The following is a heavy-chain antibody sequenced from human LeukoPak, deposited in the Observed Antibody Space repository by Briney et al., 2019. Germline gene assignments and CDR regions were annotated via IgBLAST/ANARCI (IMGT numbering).Heavy chain of an antibody. V-gene: IGHV1-69*04. CDR2: IIPILGIA. J-gene: IGHJ5*02. CDR1: GGTFSSYA. D-gene: IGHD4-11*01. CDR3: ARETVTTGGSWFDP. Sequence: SVKVSCKASGGTFSSYAISWVRQAPGQGLEWMGRIIPILGIANYAQKFQGRVTITADKSTSTAYMELSSLRSEDTAVYYCARETVTTGGSWFDPWGQGTLVTVSS.